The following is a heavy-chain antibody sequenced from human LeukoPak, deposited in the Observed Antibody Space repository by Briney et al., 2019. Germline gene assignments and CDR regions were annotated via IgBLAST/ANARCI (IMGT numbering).Heavy chain of an antibody. CDR3: ARGPRYYDFLTGYRPWYFDL. CDR1: GGSFSGYY. V-gene: IGHV4-34*01. CDR2: INHSGST. Sequence: PSETLSLTCAVYGGSFSGYYWSWIRQPPGKGLEWIGEINHSGSTNYNPSLKSRVTISVDTSKNQFSLKLSSVTAADTAVYYCARGPRYYDFLTGYRPWYFDLWGRGTLVTVSS. D-gene: IGHD3-9*01. J-gene: IGHJ2*01.